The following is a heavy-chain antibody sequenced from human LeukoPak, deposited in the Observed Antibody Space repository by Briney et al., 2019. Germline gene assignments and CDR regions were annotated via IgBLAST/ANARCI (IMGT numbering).Heavy chain of an antibody. CDR2: LKEDGSEI. CDR3: ARDRGDYDAFDI. CDR1: GFTFSSYW. D-gene: IGHD4-17*01. V-gene: IGHV3-7*03. J-gene: IGHJ3*02. Sequence: PGGSLRLSCEASGFTFSSYWMAWVRQAPGKGLEWVAYLKEDGSEIYYVDSVKGRFTISRDNAKNSLYLQMNSLRAEDTAVYYCARDRGDYDAFDIWGQGTMVTVSS.